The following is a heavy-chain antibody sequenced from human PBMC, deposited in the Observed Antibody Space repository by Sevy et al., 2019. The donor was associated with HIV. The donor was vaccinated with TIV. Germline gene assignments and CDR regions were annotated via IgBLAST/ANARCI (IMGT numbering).Heavy chain of an antibody. V-gene: IGHV1-2*02. D-gene: IGHD7-27*01. CDR2: INPNSGGT. J-gene: IGHJ3*02. CDR3: ARVAGASAAFDI. Sequence: ASVKVSCKASGYTFTGYYMHWVRQAPGQGLEWMGWINPNSGGTNYAQKFQGRVTMTRDTSISTAFMGLSRQGSDDTAVYYCARVAGASAAFDIWGQGTMVTVSS. CDR1: GYTFTGYY.